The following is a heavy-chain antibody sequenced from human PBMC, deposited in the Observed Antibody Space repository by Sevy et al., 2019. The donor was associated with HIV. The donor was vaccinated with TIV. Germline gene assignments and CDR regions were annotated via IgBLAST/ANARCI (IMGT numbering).Heavy chain of an antibody. CDR3: GRDIARYTSSWGIDS. D-gene: IGHD6-6*01. CDR2: IGWDGASP. Sequence: GGYLRLSCAASGFLFDDHTMHWVRQAPGKGLEWVARIGWDGASPLYADSVKGRFTISRDNGNRYLYLQMNSLRTEDTAIYYCGRDIARYTSSWGIDSWGQGTLVTVSS. V-gene: IGHV3-43*01. J-gene: IGHJ4*02. CDR1: GFLFDDHT.